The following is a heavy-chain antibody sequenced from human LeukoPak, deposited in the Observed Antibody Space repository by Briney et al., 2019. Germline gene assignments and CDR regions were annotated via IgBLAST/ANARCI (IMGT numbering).Heavy chain of an antibody. CDR2: ISYDGSNK. J-gene: IGHJ4*02. CDR1: GFTFSSYA. CDR3: ARDPGSSSWYSNLDY. D-gene: IGHD6-13*01. V-gene: IGHV3-30-3*01. Sequence: GGSLRLSCAASGFTFSSYAMHWVRQAPGKGLEWVAVISYDGSNKYYADSVKGRFTISRDNSKNTLYLQLNSLRAEDTAVYYCARDPGSSSWYSNLDYWGQGTLVTVSS.